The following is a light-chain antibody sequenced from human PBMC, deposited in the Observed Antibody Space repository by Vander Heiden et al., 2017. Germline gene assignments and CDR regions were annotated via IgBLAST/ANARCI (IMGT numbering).Light chain of an antibody. CDR1: QSVLHRNGYNY. CDR2: WVS. J-gene: IGKJ2*01. V-gene: IGKV2-28*01. CDR3: MQALQTPYT. Sequence: DIVVTQSPLSLPVTPGEPASISCRPSQSVLHRNGYNYFHWFLQKPGQSPQLLIYWVSNRASGVPDRFSGSGSGRYFTLQISRVEAEDVGVYYCMQALQTPYTFGQGTKLVIK.